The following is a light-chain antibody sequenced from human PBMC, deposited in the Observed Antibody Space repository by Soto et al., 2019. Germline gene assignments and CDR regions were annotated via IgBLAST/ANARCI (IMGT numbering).Light chain of an antibody. J-gene: IGLJ2*01. V-gene: IGLV3-21*04. CDR2: YDS. CDR1: NIGSKS. Sequence: SYELTQPPSVSVAPGKTARITCGGNNIGSKSVHWYQQKPGQAPVLVIYYDSDRPSGIPERFSGSNSRNTATLTISRVEAGDEADHYCKVWDSSSDHVVFGGGTKLTVL. CDR3: KVWDSSSDHVV.